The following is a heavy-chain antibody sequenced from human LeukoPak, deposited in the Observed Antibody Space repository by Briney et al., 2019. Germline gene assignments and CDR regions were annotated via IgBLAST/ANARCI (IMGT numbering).Heavy chain of an antibody. V-gene: IGHV3-66*01. CDR3: ARDIDSSAHFDP. CDR1: GFAVSDNY. CDR2: IHRAGST. J-gene: IGHJ5*02. D-gene: IGHD6-19*01. Sequence: GGSLRLSCVASGFAVSDNYMSWVRQAPGKGLEWVSCIHRAGSTYYADSVKGRFTISRDLYKNTLYLQMNRLRAEDTAVYYCARDIDSSAHFDPWGQGTLVTVSS.